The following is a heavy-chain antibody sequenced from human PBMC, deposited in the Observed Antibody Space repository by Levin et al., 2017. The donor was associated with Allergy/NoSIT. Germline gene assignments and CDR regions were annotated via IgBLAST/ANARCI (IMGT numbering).Heavy chain of an antibody. D-gene: IGHD3-16*01. CDR2: INPSGGST. J-gene: IGHJ5*02. Sequence: VASVKFSCKASGYTFTSYYMHWVRQAPGQGLEWMGIINPSGGSTSYAQKFQGRVTMTRDTSTSTVYMELSSLRSEDTAVYYCARAQGVWGILWGWFDPWGQGTLVTVSS. V-gene: IGHV1-46*01. CDR1: GYTFTSYY. CDR3: ARAQGVWGILWGWFDP.